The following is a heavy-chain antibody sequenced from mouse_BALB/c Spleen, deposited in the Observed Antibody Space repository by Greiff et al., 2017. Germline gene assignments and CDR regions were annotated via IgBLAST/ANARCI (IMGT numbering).Heavy chain of an antibody. CDR2: IYPGGGYT. CDR1: GYTFTNYW. D-gene: IGHD1-1*02. CDR3: ARGGYGFYAMDY. J-gene: IGHJ4*01. Sequence: QVQLKQSGAELVRPGTSVKISCKASGYTFTNYWLGWVKQRPGPGLEWIGDIYPGGGYTNYNEKFKGKATLTADTSSSTAYMQLSSLTSEDSAVYFCARGGYGFYAMDYWGQGTSVTVSS. V-gene: IGHV1-63*02.